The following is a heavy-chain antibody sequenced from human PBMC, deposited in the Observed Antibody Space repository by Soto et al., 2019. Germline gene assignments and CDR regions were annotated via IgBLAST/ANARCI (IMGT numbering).Heavy chain of an antibody. CDR2: IIPIFGKP. V-gene: IGHV1-69*06. J-gene: IGHJ4*02. CDR1: GETFSSYA. Sequence: QVQLVQSVAEVKKPGSSVKVSCKASGETFSSYAFSWVRQAPGQGLEWMGGIIPIFGKPSYAQRFQGRVTITADKSTSTVYMELSRLKSEDTAVYYCARAGYCSGSSCYWFDYWGQGTLVTASS. D-gene: IGHD2-15*01. CDR3: ARAGYCSGSSCYWFDY.